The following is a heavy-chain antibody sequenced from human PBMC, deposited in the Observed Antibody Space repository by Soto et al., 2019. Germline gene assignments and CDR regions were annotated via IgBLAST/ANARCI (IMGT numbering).Heavy chain of an antibody. J-gene: IGHJ5*02. V-gene: IGHV1-8*01. CDR1: GYTFTSYD. CDR2: MNPNSGNT. Sequence: ASVKVSCKASGYTFTSYDINWVRQATGQGLEWMGWMNPNSGNTGYAQKFQGRVTMTRNTSISTAYMELSSLRSEDTAVYYCARAGFGFDWFARIGWFDPWGQGTLVTVSS. CDR3: ARAGFGFDWFARIGWFDP. D-gene: IGHD3-9*01.